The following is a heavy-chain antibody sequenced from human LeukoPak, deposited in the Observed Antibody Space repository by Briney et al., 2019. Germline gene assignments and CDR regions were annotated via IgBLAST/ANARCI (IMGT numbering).Heavy chain of an antibody. J-gene: IGHJ5*02. CDR2: ISAYNGNT. Sequence: ASVKVSCKASGYTFTSYGISWVRRAPGQGLEWMGWISAYNGNTNYAQKLQGRVTMTTDTSTSTAYMELRSLRSDDTAVYYCARDKYSSSPNWFDPWGQGTLVTVSS. D-gene: IGHD6-13*01. CDR3: ARDKYSSSPNWFDP. V-gene: IGHV1-18*01. CDR1: GYTFTSYG.